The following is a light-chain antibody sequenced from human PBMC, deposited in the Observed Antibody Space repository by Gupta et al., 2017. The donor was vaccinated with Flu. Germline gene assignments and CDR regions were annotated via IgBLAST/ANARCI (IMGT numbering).Light chain of an antibody. J-gene: IGKJ4*01. V-gene: IGKV1-33*01. CDR3: QQYDNLPLT. CDR2: DAS. CDR1: QDSNNY. Sequence: PSSLSAAVGDRVTITCQASQDSNNYLNWYQQKPGKAPKLLIYDASNLETGVPSRFSGSGSGTDFSLTISSLQPEDTATYYCQQYDNLPLTFGGGTKVEIK.